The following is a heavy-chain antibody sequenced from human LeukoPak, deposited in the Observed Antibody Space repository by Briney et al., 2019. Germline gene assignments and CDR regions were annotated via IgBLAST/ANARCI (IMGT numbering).Heavy chain of an antibody. CDR1: GFTFSSYE. V-gene: IGHV3-48*03. Sequence: GGSLRLSCAASGFTFSSYEMNWVRQAPGKGLEWVSYISSSGSTIYYADSVKGRFTISRDNAKNSLYLQINSLRAEDTAVYYCARGRITMKVKGDAFDIWGQGTMVPVS. D-gene: IGHD3-22*01. CDR3: ARGRITMKVKGDAFDI. J-gene: IGHJ3*02. CDR2: ISSSGSTI.